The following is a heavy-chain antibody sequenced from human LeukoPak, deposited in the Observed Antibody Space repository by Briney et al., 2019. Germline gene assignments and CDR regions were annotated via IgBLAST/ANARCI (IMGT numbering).Heavy chain of an antibody. V-gene: IGHV3-66*02. Sequence: PGGSLRLSCAASGFTVSSNYMSWVRQAPGKGLEWVSVIYSGGSTYYADSVKGRFTISRDNSKNTLYLQMNSLRAEDTAVYYCARGRITMVRGVIPYWGQGTLVTVSS. CDR2: IYSGGST. CDR3: ARGRITMVRGVIPY. J-gene: IGHJ4*02. CDR1: GFTVSSNY. D-gene: IGHD3-10*01.